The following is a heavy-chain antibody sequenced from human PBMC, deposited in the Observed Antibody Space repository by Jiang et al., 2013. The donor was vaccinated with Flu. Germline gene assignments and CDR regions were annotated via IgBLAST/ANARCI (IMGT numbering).Heavy chain of an antibody. J-gene: IGHJ4*02. CDR1: GFSLSTSGMC. CDR2: IDWDDDK. V-gene: IGHV2-70*01. CDR3: ARIIYYDSSGYYLIDY. D-gene: IGHD3-22*01. Sequence: KPTQTLTLTCTFSGFSLSTSGMCASWIRQPPGKALEWLALIDWDDDKYYSTSLKTRLTISKDTSKNQVVLTMTNMDPVDTATYYCARIIYYDSSGYYLIDYWGQGTLVTVSS.